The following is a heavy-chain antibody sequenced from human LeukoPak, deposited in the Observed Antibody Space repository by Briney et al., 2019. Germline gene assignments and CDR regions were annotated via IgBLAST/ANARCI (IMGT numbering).Heavy chain of an antibody. Sequence: GGSLRLSCAASGFTFSSYGMHWVRQAPGKGLEWVAVIRYDGSNKYYADSVKGRFTISRDNSKNTLYLQMNSLRAEDTAVYYCARASGYCSSTSCYGLFDYWGQGTLVTVSS. CDR2: IRYDGSNK. CDR3: ARASGYCSSTSCYGLFDY. CDR1: GFTFSSYG. J-gene: IGHJ4*02. V-gene: IGHV3-33*01. D-gene: IGHD2-2*01.